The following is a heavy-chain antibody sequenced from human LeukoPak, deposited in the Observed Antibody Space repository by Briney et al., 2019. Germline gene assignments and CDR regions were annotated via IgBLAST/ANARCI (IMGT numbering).Heavy chain of an antibody. V-gene: IGHV4-39*07. J-gene: IGHJ6*02. CDR2: INHSGST. D-gene: IGHD3-22*01. CDR3: ASRRGYYDSSGYYSRGTTVYYGMDV. CDR1: GGSIRSSYYY. Sequence: SETLSLTCTVSGGSIRSSYYYWGWIRQPPGTGLEWIGEINHSGSTNYNPSLKSRVTISVDTSKNQFSLKLSSVTAADTAVYYCASRRGYYDSSGYYSRGTTVYYGMDVWGQGTTVTVSS.